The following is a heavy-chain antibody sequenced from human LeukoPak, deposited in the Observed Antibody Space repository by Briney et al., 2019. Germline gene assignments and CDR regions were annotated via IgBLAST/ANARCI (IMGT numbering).Heavy chain of an antibody. Sequence: PSETLSLTCTVSGGSVSSATSYWSWIRQPPGKGLEWIGYIYYSGSTNYNPSLKSRVTISLDTSNNQFSLKLSSVTAADTAVYYCARGGWVREHWFDPWGQGTLVTVSS. CDR2: IYYSGST. CDR1: GGSVSSATSY. CDR3: ARGGWVREHWFDP. V-gene: IGHV4-61*01. J-gene: IGHJ5*02. D-gene: IGHD3-10*01.